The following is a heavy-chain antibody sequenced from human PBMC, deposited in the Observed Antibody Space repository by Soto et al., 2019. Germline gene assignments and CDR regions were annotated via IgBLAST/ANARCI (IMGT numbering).Heavy chain of an antibody. CDR1: GLTFSTYA. Sequence: DVQLLESGGGLVQSGGSLRLSCAASGLTFSTYAMSWFRQAPGKGLEWVSAISGDGGATFYADSVEGRFTISRDNSKNPLFLQMNNLRAEDTAIYYCARDGTGVSFDIWGQGTMVTVSS. CDR2: ISGDGGAT. D-gene: IGHD1-26*01. CDR3: ARDGTGVSFDI. J-gene: IGHJ3*02. V-gene: IGHV3-23*01.